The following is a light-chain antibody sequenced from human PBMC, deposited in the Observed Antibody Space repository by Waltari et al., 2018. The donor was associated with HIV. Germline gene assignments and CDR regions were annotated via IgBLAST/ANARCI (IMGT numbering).Light chain of an antibody. CDR1: SSNVGSTT. Sequence: QSVLTQPPSSSGTPGQRLTISCSGSSSNVGSTTVNWYQHLPGAAPKLLILNTDRRPSGVPDRFSGSKSGTSASLAISGLQSEDEADYYCAVWDDSLNAYVFGTGTTVTVL. J-gene: IGLJ1*01. CDR3: AVWDDSLNAYV. V-gene: IGLV1-44*01. CDR2: NTD.